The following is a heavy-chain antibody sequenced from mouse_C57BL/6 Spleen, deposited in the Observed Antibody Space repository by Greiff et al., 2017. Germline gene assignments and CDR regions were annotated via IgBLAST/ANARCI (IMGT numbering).Heavy chain of an antibody. CDR3: ASCSSVPFAY. V-gene: IGHV1-52*01. D-gene: IGHD3-2*02. Sequence: VQLQQPGAELVRPGSSVKLSCKASGYTFTSYWMHWVKQRPIPGLEWIGIIDPSDSDTHYNQKFKDKATLTVDKSSSTAYMQLSSLTSADSGVYYCASCSSVPFAYWGQGTLVTVSA. J-gene: IGHJ3*01. CDR1: GYTFTSYW. CDR2: IDPSDSDT.